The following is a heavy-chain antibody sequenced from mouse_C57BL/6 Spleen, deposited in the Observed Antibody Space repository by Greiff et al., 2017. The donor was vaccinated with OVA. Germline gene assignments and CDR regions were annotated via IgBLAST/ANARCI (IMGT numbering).Heavy chain of an antibody. J-gene: IGHJ2*01. CDR1: GYTFTSYW. D-gene: IGHD3-2*02. Sequence: QVQLQQPGAELVKPGASVKMSCKASGYTFTSYWITWVKQRPGQGLEWIGVFYPGSGSTNYNEKLKSKAPLTVDTSSSTAYIQLSSLTSEDSAVYDCARTRDSSGYWGQGTTLTVSS. CDR2: FYPGSGST. CDR3: ARTRDSSGY. V-gene: IGHV1-55*01.